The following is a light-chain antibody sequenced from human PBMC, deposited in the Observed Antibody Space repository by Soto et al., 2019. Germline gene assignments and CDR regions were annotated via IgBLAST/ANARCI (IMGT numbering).Light chain of an antibody. J-gene: IGLJ1*01. CDR1: SSDIGGYNY. V-gene: IGLV2-14*01. CDR3: CSYRSGSAPYYV. CDR2: EVT. Sequence: QSALTQPASVSGSPGQSITVSCTGTSSDIGGYNYVSWYQQHPGKAPKLMVYEVTNRPSGVSDRFSGSKSGNTASLTISGLQIEDEADYYCCSYRSGSAPYYVFGTGTKVTVL.